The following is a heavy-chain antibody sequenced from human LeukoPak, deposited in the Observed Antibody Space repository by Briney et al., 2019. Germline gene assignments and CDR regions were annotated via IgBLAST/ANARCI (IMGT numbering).Heavy chain of an antibody. CDR3: ARDRLRFLESMVYYFDY. V-gene: IGHV4-4*07. J-gene: IGHJ4*02. CDR1: GGSISSYY. D-gene: IGHD3-3*01. Sequence: PSETLSLTCTVSGGSISSYYWSWLRQPAGKGLEWIGRIYTSGSTNYNPSLKSRVTMSVDTSKNQFSLKLSSVTAADTAVYYCARDRLRFLESMVYYFDYWGQGTLVTVSS. CDR2: IYTSGST.